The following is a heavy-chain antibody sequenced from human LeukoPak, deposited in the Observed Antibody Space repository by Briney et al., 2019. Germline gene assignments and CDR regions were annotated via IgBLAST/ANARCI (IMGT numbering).Heavy chain of an antibody. V-gene: IGHV3-66*01. D-gene: IGHD5-18*01. CDR3: AIKVVDAAVLSLGYGY. CDR2: IYSGGST. J-gene: IGHJ4*02. Sequence: GGSLRLSCADSGFTVSSNYMRWVRQAPGKGLEWVSVIYSGGSTHYADSVKGRFTISRDNSKNTLYLQMNSLRAEDTAVYYCAIKVVDAAVLSLGYGYWGQGTLVTVSS. CDR1: GFTVSSNY.